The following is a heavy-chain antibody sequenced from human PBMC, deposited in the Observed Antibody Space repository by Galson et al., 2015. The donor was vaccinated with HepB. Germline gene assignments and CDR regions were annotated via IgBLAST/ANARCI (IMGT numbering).Heavy chain of an antibody. J-gene: IGHJ3*02. Sequence: SVKVSCKASGGTFSSYAISWVRQAPGQGLEWMGGIIPIFGTANYAQKFQGRVTITADDSTSTAYMELSSLRSEDTAVYYCARGLYDYVWGSPDAFDIWGKGTMVTVSS. D-gene: IGHD3-16*01. CDR2: IIPIFGTA. CDR1: GGTFSSYA. CDR3: ARGLYDYVWGSPDAFDI. V-gene: IGHV1-69*13.